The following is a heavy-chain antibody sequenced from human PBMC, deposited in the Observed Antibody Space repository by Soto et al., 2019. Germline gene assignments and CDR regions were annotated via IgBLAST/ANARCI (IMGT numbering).Heavy chain of an antibody. CDR2: INPSGGST. V-gene: IGHV1-46*03. CDR3: ARDTFTEEMATGFDY. Sequence: ASVKVSCKASGYTFTSYYMHWVRQAPGQGLEWMGKINPSGGSTSYAQKFQGRVTMTRDTSTSTVYMELSSLRSEDTAVYYCARDTFTEEMATGFDYWGQGTLVTVSS. J-gene: IGHJ4*02. D-gene: IGHD5-12*01. CDR1: GYTFTSYY.